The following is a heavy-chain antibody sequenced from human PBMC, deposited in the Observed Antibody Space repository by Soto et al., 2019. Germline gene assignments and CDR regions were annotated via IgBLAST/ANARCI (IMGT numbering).Heavy chain of an antibody. D-gene: IGHD3-10*01. CDR1: EYTFTNYY. Sequence: GASVKVSCKASEYTFTNYYIHWIRQAPGQGLEWMGTINPTAGNTIYAEKFEGRVTISRDRSKNTVYLQMDGLRTEDTAVYHCAKLGPYGSESYSFRYNWIDPWGQGTLVTVSS. J-gene: IGHJ5*02. V-gene: IGHV1-46*01. CDR2: INPTAGNT. CDR3: AKLGPYGSESYSFRYNWIDP.